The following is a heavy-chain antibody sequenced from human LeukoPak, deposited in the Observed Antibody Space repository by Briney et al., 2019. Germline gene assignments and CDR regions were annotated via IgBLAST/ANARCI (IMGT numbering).Heavy chain of an antibody. Sequence: ASVKVSCKASGGTFSSYAISWVRQAPGQGLEWMGRITPILGIANYAQKFQGRVTITADKSTSTAYMELSSLRSEDTAVYYCALYATVTGFDYWGQGTLVTVSS. CDR3: ALYATVTGFDY. J-gene: IGHJ4*02. CDR2: ITPILGIA. D-gene: IGHD4-11*01. CDR1: GGTFSSYA. V-gene: IGHV1-69*04.